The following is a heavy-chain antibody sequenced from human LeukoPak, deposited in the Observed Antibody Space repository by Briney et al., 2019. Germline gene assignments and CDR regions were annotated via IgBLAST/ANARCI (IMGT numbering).Heavy chain of an antibody. CDR2: IYHSGST. D-gene: IGHD6-19*01. J-gene: IGHJ6*02. Sequence: PSGTLSLTCAVSGGSISSSNWWSWVRQPPGKGLEWIGEIYHSGSTNYNPSLKSRVTISVDKSKNQFSLKLSSVTAADTAVYYCARAKWLDYYYYGMDVWGQGTTVTVSS. CDR3: ARAKWLDYYYYGMDV. CDR1: GGSISSSNW. V-gene: IGHV4-4*02.